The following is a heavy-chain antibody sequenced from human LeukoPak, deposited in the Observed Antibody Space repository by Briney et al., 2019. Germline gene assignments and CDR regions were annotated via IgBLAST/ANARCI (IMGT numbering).Heavy chain of an antibody. J-gene: IGHJ4*02. CDR3: ARDSWFGEEVGGYYFDY. CDR1: GFTFSSYA. CDR2: ISYDGSNK. V-gene: IGHV3-30-3*01. Sequence: PGGSLRLSCAASGFTFSSYAMHWVRQAPGKGLEWVAVISYDGSNKYYADSVKGRFTISRDNSKNTLYLQMNSLRAEDTAVYYCARDSWFGEEVGGYYFDYWGQGTLVTVSS. D-gene: IGHD3-10*01.